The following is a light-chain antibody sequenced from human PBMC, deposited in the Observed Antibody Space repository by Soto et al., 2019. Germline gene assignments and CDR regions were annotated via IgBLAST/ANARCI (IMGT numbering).Light chain of an antibody. V-gene: IGLV1-44*01. CDR1: SSNIGSNT. J-gene: IGLJ2*01. CDR3: AAWDDSLHGPV. CDR2: SNY. Sequence: QSVLTQPPSASGTPGQGVTISCSGSSSNIGSNTVNLYQHLPGTAPKLLIFSNYQRPSGFPDRFSGSKSGTSASLAISRLQSEDEAEYFCAAWDDSLHGPVFGGETKLTVL.